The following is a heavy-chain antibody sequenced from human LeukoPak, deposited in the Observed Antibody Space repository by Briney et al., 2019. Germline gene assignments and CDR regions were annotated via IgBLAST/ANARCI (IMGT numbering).Heavy chain of an antibody. CDR3: AIQLRFLEWLSSPDY. V-gene: IGHV1-2*06. CDR1: GYTFTGYY. Sequence: GASVKVACKASGYTFTGYYMHWVRQAPGQGLEWMGRINPNIGGTNYGQKFQGRVTMTRDTSISTAYMELSRLRYDDTAVYYCAIQLRFLEWLSSPDYWGQGTLVTVSS. CDR2: INPNIGGT. D-gene: IGHD3-3*01. J-gene: IGHJ4*02.